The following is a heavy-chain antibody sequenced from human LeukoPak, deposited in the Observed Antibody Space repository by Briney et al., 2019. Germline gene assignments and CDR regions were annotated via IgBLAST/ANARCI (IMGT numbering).Heavy chain of an antibody. Sequence: PSETLSLTCTVSGYSISSGYYWGWIRQPPGKGLEWIGSIYHSGSTYYNPSLKGRVTISVDTSKNQFSLKLSPVTAADTAVYYCARGGIEGYWGQGTLVTVSS. CDR2: IYHSGST. CDR1: GYSISSGYY. D-gene: IGHD1-1*01. J-gene: IGHJ4*02. CDR3: ARGGIEGY. V-gene: IGHV4-38-2*02.